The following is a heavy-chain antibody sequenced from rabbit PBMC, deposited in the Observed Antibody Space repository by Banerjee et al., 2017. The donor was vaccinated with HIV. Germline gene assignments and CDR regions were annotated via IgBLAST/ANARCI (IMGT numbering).Heavy chain of an antibody. J-gene: IGHJ4*01. Sequence: QSLEESGGDLVKPWASLTLTCTASGFSFSNSYYMCWVRQAPGKGLEWIACIYAGNSGNTYYASWAKGRFTISKTSSTTVTLQMASLTAADTATYFCARDRYTLNLWGPGTLVTVS. V-gene: IGHV1S40*01. CDR3: ARDRYTLNL. D-gene: IGHD1-1*01. CDR1: GFSFSNSYY. CDR2: IYAGNSGNT.